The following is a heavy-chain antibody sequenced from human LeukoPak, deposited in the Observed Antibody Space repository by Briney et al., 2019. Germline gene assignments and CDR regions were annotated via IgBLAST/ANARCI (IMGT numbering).Heavy chain of an antibody. Sequence: GGSLRLSCEASGFTFSSYWMHWVRQVPGKGLVWVSRINSDGSTTTYAGSVKGRFTISRDNAKNTLYLQMNSLRAEDTAVYYCAGRSYCSGGSCVHSFDYWGQGTLVTVSS. V-gene: IGHV3-74*01. CDR3: AGRSYCSGGSCVHSFDY. D-gene: IGHD2-15*01. J-gene: IGHJ4*02. CDR2: INSDGSTT. CDR1: GFTFSSYW.